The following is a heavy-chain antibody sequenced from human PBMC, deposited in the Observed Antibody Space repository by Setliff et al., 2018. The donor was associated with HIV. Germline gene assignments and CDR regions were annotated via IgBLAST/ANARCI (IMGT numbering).Heavy chain of an antibody. J-gene: IGHJ3*02. CDR3: ARPAGKGSYYGDDAFDI. V-gene: IGHV4-61*02. CDR1: GGSISSGSYY. CDR2: MYSSGST. D-gene: IGHD1-26*01. Sequence: SETLSLTCTVSGGSISSGSYYWSWIRQPAGKGLEWIGRMYSSGSTNYNPPLKSRVTISIDTSKNQLSLKLSSVTAADTAVYYCARPAGKGSYYGDDAFDIWGQGTMVTVSS.